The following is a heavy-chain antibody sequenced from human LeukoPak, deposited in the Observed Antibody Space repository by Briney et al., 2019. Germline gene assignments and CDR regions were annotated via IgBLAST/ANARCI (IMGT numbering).Heavy chain of an antibody. Sequence: GGSLRLSCAASGFTFSNYAMSWVRQAPRKGLQWVSAISGSGAGTYYADSVRGRFTISRDNSKNTLYLQMNSLRADDTAVYYCAKDVGKWESLHFFDYWGQGTLVTVSS. D-gene: IGHD1-26*01. CDR3: AKDVGKWESLHFFDY. J-gene: IGHJ4*02. CDR1: GFTFSNYA. CDR2: ISGSGAGT. V-gene: IGHV3-23*01.